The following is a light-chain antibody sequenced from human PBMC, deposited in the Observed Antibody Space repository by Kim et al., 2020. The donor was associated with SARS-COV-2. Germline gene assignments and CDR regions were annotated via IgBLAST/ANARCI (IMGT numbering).Light chain of an antibody. CDR1: QSISTW. V-gene: IGKV1-5*03. J-gene: IGKJ2*01. CDR3: QHYIRFPYT. Sequence: ASVGARVTSTCRASQSISTWLAWYQQKPGKAPKLLVYLASTLESGVPSRFSGSGSGTEFTLTIDSLQPDDFATYYCQHYIRFPYTFGQGTKLEI. CDR2: LAS.